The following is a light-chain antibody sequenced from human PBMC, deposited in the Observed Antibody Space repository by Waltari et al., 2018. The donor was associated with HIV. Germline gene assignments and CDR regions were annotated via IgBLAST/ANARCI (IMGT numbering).Light chain of an antibody. CDR1: ASFTTARDY. CDR3: AAWDDSLGGYV. J-gene: IGLJ1*01. Sequence: QSVLTQPPSASGTPGQRLTIPRSTSASFTTARDYVFCFQQLPGATPTLLIYQTDQRPSWVTDRFSGSKSGTSASLAISGLRSEDEAHYYCAAWDDSLGGYVFGTGTKVTVL. V-gene: IGLV1-47*01. CDR2: QTD.